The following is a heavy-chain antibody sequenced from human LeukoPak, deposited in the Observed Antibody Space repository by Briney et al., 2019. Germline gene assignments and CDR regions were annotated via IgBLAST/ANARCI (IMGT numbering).Heavy chain of an antibody. CDR3: ARDPAGHGRYFDY. V-gene: IGHV4-4*07. Sequence: SETLSLTCTVSDGSINGYFCTWLRQSAGAGLECIGRIHTSGTTYYNPSLKSRVSMSVDTSNNKFSLRLNSVTAADTAVYYCARDPAGHGRYFDYWGQGALVTVSS. D-gene: IGHD1-14*01. CDR1: DGSINGYF. J-gene: IGHJ4*02. CDR2: IHTSGTT.